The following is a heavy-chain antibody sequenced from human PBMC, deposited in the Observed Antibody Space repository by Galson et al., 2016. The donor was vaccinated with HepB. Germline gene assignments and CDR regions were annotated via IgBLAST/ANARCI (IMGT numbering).Heavy chain of an antibody. CDR2: IYFGGDT. CDR1: GFTVGDNY. J-gene: IGHJ6*02. D-gene: IGHD3-10*01. CDR3: ARDRGRFGSGTTPYYYFGMDV. Sequence: SLRLSCAASGFTVGDNYMSWVRQAPGEGLEWVSVIYFGGDTYYADSVKGRFTISRDNSKNTLYLQMNSLRVEDTAVYYCARDRGRFGSGTTPYYYFGMDVWGPGTTVTVSS. V-gene: IGHV3-53*01.